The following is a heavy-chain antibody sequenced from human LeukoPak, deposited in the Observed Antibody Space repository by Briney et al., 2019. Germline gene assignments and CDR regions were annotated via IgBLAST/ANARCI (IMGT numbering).Heavy chain of an antibody. CDR1: GYTFTGYY. J-gene: IGHJ6*03. D-gene: IGHD3-10*01. Sequence: ASLKISCKASGYTFTGYYMHWVRQAPGQGLEWRGWINPNSGGTNYAQKFQGRVTMTRDTSISTAYMELSRLRSDDTAVYYSARGAGCYDYYIAVWGKGNTVTVSS. V-gene: IGHV1-2*02. CDR3: ARGAGCYDYYIAV. CDR2: INPNSGGT.